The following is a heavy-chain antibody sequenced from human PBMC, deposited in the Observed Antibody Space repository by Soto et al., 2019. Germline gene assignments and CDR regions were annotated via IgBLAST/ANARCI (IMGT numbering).Heavy chain of an antibody. Sequence: SETLSITCAVYGGSFSGYYWTWIRQPPGKGLEWIGEINHSGTINFNPSLKSRLTISLDTSKKHFSLKLSSVTDADTAAYYCARADRTLVTSYSLDVWGQGTTVTVSS. D-gene: IGHD2-21*02. CDR1: GGSFSGYY. J-gene: IGHJ6*02. V-gene: IGHV4-34*01. CDR3: ARADRTLVTSYSLDV. CDR2: INHSGTI.